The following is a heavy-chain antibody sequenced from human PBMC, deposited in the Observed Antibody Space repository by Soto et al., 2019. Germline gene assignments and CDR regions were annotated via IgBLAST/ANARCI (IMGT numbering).Heavy chain of an antibody. CDR2: IYHTGSA. V-gene: IGHV4-4*02. D-gene: IGHD3-22*01. J-gene: IGHJ4*02. CDR3: VKDRDYYYDSSPFDY. CDR1: GGSISSSNW. Sequence: SETLSLTCAVSGGSISSSNWWSWVRQPPGKGLEGIGEIYHTGSANYNPSLKSRVTISVDKSKNQFSLKLSSVTAADTAVYYCVKDRDYYYDSSPFDYWGQGTLVTVSS.